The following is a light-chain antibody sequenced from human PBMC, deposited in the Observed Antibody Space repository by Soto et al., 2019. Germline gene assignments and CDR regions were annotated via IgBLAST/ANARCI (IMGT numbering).Light chain of an antibody. Sequence: EIVMTQSPATLSVSPGERATLSCRASQSVYSKIAWYQHKPGQAPRLLIYTTSTRATGIPARFSGSGSGTEFTLTISSLQSEDFAVYYCQQYLNWPRTFGQGTKVDIK. CDR2: TTS. CDR3: QQYLNWPRT. J-gene: IGKJ1*01. CDR1: QSVYSK. V-gene: IGKV3-15*01.